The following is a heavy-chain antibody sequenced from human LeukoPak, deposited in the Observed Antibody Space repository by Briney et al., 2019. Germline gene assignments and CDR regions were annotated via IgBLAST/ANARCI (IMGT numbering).Heavy chain of an antibody. CDR3: TRELWFANAPGSWLDP. V-gene: IGHV4-30-2*01. CDR1: GDSIRSGAYS. CDR2: IFHTGST. D-gene: IGHD3-10*01. Sequence: SQTLSLTCVGSGDSIRSGAYSWSWIRQPPGKGLEWIGYIFHTGSTFYNPSLKSRLTISVDNSKNQFSLRLSSVTAADTAVYYSTRELWFANAPGSWLDPWGQGTLVTVSS. J-gene: IGHJ5*02.